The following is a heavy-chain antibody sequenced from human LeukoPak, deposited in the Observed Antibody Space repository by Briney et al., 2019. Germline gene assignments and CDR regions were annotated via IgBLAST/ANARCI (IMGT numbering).Heavy chain of an antibody. CDR2: IYTSGST. D-gene: IGHD2-2*01. J-gene: IGHJ3*02. Sequence: PSATLSLTCTVSGGSISSYYWSWIRQPPGKGLEWIGYIYTSGSTNYNPSLKSRVTISVDTSKNQFSLKLSSVTAADTAVYYCAGGYCSSTSCYGAAFDIWGQGTMVTVSS. CDR1: GGSISSYY. CDR3: AGGYCSSTSCYGAAFDI. V-gene: IGHV4-4*09.